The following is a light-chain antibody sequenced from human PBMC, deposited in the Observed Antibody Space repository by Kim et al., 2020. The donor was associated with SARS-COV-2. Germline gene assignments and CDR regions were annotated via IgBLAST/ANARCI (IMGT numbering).Light chain of an antibody. CDR1: QNIGDW. V-gene: IGKV1-5*03. CDR3: QQYHSYSRT. Sequence: DVQMTQSPSTLSASVGDTVTITCRASQNIGDWLAWYQHKPGQAPKVLISEASALESGVPSRFSGSRSETEFTLTISSLRPDDFATYYCQQYHSYSRTFGQGTRVEIK. J-gene: IGKJ1*01. CDR2: EAS.